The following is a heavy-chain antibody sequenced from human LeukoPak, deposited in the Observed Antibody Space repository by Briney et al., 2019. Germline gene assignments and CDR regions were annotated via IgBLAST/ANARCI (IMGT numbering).Heavy chain of an antibody. J-gene: IGHJ4*02. CDR1: GFTFSNYA. CDR2: ISYDGSNK. V-gene: IGHV3-30-3*01. CDR3: AREEREYFDS. Sequence: PGGSLRLSCAASGFTFSNYAMHGVRQAPGKGLEWLAVISYDGSNKYYADTVKGRFTISRDNSKDTLYLQINSLRIEDTAVYYCAREEREYFDSWGQGTLVTVSS.